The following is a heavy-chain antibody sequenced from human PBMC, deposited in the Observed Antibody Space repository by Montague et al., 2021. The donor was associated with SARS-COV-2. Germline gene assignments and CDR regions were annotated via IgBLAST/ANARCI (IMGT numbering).Heavy chain of an antibody. CDR2: TYYRSKWYN. CDR3: ARDSEYSIGY. CDR1: GDSVSSNTVA. D-gene: IGHD6-6*01. Sequence: CAISGDSVSSNTVAWNWFRQSPSRGLEWLGRTYYRSKWYNDYAVSMQSRATINPDTSKNQFSLHVNSVTPEDTAVYYCARDSEYSIGYWGQGLLVTVSS. V-gene: IGHV6-1*01. J-gene: IGHJ4*02.